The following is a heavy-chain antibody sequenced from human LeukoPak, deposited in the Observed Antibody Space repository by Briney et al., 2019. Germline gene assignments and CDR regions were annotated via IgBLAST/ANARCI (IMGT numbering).Heavy chain of an antibody. D-gene: IGHD6-13*01. CDR2: TYYRSKWYN. CDR3: ARGSHSNSWYFDY. J-gene: IGHJ4*02. V-gene: IGHV6-1*01. CDR1: GDSVSSNSAA. Sequence: SQTLSLTCAISGDSVSSNSAAWTWIKQSPSRGLEWLGRTYYRSKWYNDYALSVKGRITINPDTSKNQFSLHLNSVTPEDTAVYYCARGSHSNSWYFDYWGQGTLVTVSS.